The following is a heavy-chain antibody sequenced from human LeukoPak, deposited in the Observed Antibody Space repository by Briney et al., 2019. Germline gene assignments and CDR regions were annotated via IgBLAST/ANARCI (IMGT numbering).Heavy chain of an antibody. V-gene: IGHV3-66*01. CDR3: AREIYDSYDY. CDR2: INSGGGT. J-gene: IGHJ4*02. CDR1: GGSFSGFY. D-gene: IGHD3-10*01. Sequence: PSETLSLTCAVYGGSFSGFYMTWVRQAPGKGLEWVSVINSGGGTYYADSVRGRFTISRDNSKNTLSLQMNSLRAEDTAVYYCAREIYDSYDYWGQGTLVTVSS.